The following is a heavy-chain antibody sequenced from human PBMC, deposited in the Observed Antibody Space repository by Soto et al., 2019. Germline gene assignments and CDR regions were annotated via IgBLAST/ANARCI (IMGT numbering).Heavy chain of an antibody. CDR1: GFTFNYYW. CDR3: ARVPTTGYSSG. CDR2: INGDGSST. Sequence: GGSLRLSCVASGFTFNYYWMHWVRQAPGKGLVWVSRINGDGSSTSYADSVKGRFTISRDNAKKTVYLQMNSLRAEDTAVYYCARVPTTGYSSGWGQGTLVTVSS. D-gene: IGHD6-19*01. J-gene: IGHJ4*02. V-gene: IGHV3-74*01.